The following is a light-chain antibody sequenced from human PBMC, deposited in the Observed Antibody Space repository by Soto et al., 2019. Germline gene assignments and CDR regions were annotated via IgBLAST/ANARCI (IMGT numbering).Light chain of an antibody. CDR3: CSYTSSTTYV. J-gene: IGLJ1*01. V-gene: IGLV2-14*01. CDR1: SSDIGGYNY. Sequence: QSALTQPASVSGPPGQSITISCTGTSSDIGGYNYVSWYQQHPGKAPKLLIYAVTSRPSGVSFRFSGSKSGNTASLTISGLQAEDEADYYCCSYTSSTTYVFGPGTKVTVL. CDR2: AVT.